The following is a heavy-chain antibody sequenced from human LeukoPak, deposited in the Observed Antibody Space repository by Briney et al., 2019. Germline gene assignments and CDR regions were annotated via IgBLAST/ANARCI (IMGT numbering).Heavy chain of an antibody. CDR2: IYYSGST. V-gene: IGHV4-39*01. D-gene: IGHD3-22*01. J-gene: IGHJ6*02. CDR3: ARKFSYYDSSGYPAYYYGMDV. CDR1: GGSISSSSYY. Sequence: SETLSLTCTVSGGSISSSSYYWGWIRQPPGKGLEWIGSIYYSGSTYYNPSLKSRVTISVDTSKNQFSLKLSSVTAADTAVYYCARKFSYYDSSGYPAYYYGMDVWGQGTTVTVSS.